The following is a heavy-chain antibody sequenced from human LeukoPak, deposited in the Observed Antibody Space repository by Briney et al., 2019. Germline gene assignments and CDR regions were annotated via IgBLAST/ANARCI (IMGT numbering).Heavy chain of an antibody. D-gene: IGHD1-26*01. Sequence: KPSETLSLTCAVYGGSFSGYYWRWIRQPPGEGLGGIGEINHSGSTNYNPSLKSRVTISVDTSKNQFSLKLSSVTAADTAVYYCARGWGYGGSYYFDYWGQGTLVTVSS. CDR1: GGSFSGYY. CDR3: ARGWGYGGSYYFDY. J-gene: IGHJ4*02. CDR2: INHSGST. V-gene: IGHV4-34*01.